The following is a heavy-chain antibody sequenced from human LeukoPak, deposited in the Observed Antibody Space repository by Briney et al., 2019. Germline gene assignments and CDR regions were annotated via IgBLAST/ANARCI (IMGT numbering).Heavy chain of an antibody. Sequence: SVRVSCKAAGGTFSSYAISWLRQSPGQGLEWRGGIIPIFVTANYAQKFQRRVTITADESTITAYMELSSLRSEDTDVYYCARGRLRTTGTGWFDPWGQGTLVTVSS. CDR2: IIPIFVTA. CDR1: GGTFSSYA. CDR3: ARGRLRTTGTGWFDP. V-gene: IGHV1-69*13. J-gene: IGHJ5*02. D-gene: IGHD1-1*01.